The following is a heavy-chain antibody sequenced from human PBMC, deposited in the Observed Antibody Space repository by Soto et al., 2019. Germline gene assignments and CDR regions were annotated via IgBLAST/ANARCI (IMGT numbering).Heavy chain of an antibody. CDR1: GFTLIDHY. CDR3: VRATYFSDSSGYTRCLDY. CDR2: SRDKPQGYST. D-gene: IGHD3-22*01. Sequence: GGSLRLSCAVSGFTLIDHYIDWVRQAPGKGLDWVGRSRDKPQGYSTAYAASVKGRFTTSRDESKNSAYLQMNSLKTEDTAVYYCVRATYFSDSSGYTRCLDYWGQGTLVTVS. J-gene: IGHJ4*02. V-gene: IGHV3-72*01.